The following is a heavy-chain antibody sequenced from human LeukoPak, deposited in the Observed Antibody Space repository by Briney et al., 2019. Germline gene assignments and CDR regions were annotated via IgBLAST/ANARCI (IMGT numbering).Heavy chain of an antibody. CDR1: GFTFDDYV. V-gene: IGHV3-20*04. Sequence: PGGSLRLSCAASGFTFDDYVMSWVRPAPGKGLEWVSGINWNGGGTGYADSVKGRFTISRDNAKNSLYLQMNSLRAEDTALYYCARYVLDYGAFDYWGQGTLVTVSS. CDR2: INWNGGGT. J-gene: IGHJ4*02. CDR3: ARYVLDYGAFDY. D-gene: IGHD4-17*01.